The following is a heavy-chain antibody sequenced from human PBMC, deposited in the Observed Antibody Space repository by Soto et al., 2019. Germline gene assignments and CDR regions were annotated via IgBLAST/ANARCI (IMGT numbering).Heavy chain of an antibody. Sequence: QVQLVESGGGVVQPGRSLRLSCAASGFTFSSYGMHWVRQAPGKGLEWVAVIWYVGSNKYYADSVKGRFTISRDNSKNTLYLQMNSLRAEDTAVYYCAIGDYGGNSFDYWGQGTLVTVSS. CDR2: IWYVGSNK. J-gene: IGHJ4*02. CDR1: GFTFSSYG. CDR3: AIGDYGGNSFDY. D-gene: IGHD4-17*01. V-gene: IGHV3-33*01.